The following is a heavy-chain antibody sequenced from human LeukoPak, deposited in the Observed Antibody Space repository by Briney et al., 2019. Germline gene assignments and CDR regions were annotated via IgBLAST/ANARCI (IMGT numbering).Heavy chain of an antibody. CDR2: IKQDGSEK. CDR3: ARDSYYYDSSGYYVSRIDY. CDR1: GFTFGSYW. J-gene: IGHJ4*02. Sequence: GGSLRLSCAASGFTFGSYWMSWVRQAPGKGLEWVANIKQDGSEKYYVDSVKGRFTISRDNAKNSLYLQMNSLRAEDTAVYYCARDSYYYDSSGYYVSRIDYWGQGTLVTVSS. D-gene: IGHD3-22*01. V-gene: IGHV3-7*01.